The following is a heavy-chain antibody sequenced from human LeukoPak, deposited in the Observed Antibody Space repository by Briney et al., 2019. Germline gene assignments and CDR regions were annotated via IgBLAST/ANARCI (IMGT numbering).Heavy chain of an antibody. CDR3: AKGYDSSGYMGDY. CDR1: GFSFSSYA. V-gene: IGHV3-30*01. J-gene: IGHJ4*02. CDR2: ISYDGSNK. D-gene: IGHD3-22*01. Sequence: GGSLRLSCAASGFSFSSYAMHWVRQAPGKGLEWVAVISYDGSNKYYGDSVKGRFTISRDNGENTLYVQMNGLRAEDTALYYCAKGYDSSGYMGDYRGQGTPVTVSS.